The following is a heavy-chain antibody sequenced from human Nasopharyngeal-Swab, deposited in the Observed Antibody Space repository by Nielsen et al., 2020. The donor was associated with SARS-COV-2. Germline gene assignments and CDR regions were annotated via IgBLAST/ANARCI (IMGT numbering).Heavy chain of an antibody. Sequence: SVKVSCKASGGTFISYAISWVRQAPGQGLEWMGGIIPIFGTANYAQKFQGRVTITADESTSTAYMELSSLRSEDTAVYYCARGPTVVSYYDDYWGQGTLVTVSS. D-gene: IGHD3-22*01. CDR2: IIPIFGTA. CDR1: GGTFISYA. CDR3: ARGPTVVSYYDDY. J-gene: IGHJ4*02. V-gene: IGHV1-69*13.